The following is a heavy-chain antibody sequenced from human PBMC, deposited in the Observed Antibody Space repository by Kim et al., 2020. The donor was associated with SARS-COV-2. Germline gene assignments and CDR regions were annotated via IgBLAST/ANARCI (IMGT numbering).Heavy chain of an antibody. Sequence: ASVKVSCKASGYTFTSYYMHWVRQAPGQGLEWMGIINPSGGSTSYAQKFQGRVTMTRDTSTSTVYMELSSLRSEDTAVYYCARGAYCSSTSCYYGKTVYYYYGIDVWGQGTTVTVSS. CDR2: INPSGGST. V-gene: IGHV1-46*01. CDR3: ARGAYCSSTSCYYGKTVYYYYGIDV. D-gene: IGHD2-2*01. J-gene: IGHJ6*02. CDR1: GYTFTSYY.